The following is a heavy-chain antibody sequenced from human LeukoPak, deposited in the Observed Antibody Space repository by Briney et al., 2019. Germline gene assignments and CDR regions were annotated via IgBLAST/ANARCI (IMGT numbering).Heavy chain of an antibody. V-gene: IGHV3-74*01. J-gene: IGHJ4*02. CDR3: ARDLHYYGSGSYPDY. CDR2: IKTDGSST. Sequence: GGSLRLSCAASGFSFSSYWMHWVRQAPGKGLEWVSRIKTDGSSTTYADSVKGRFTISRDNAKNTLYLQMNSLRADDTAVYYCARDLHYYGSGSYPDYWGQGTLVTVSS. D-gene: IGHD3-10*01. CDR1: GFSFSSYW.